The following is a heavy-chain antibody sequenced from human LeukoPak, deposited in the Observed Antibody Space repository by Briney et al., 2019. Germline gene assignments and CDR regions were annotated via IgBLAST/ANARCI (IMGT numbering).Heavy chain of an antibody. CDR3: ARDEIVVVITFSAFDI. CDR1: GFTFSSYA. CDR2: ISYDGSNK. V-gene: IGHV3-30-3*01. D-gene: IGHD3-22*01. J-gene: IGHJ3*02. Sequence: PGGSLRLSRAASGFTFSSYAMHWVRQAPGKGLEWVAVISYDGSNKYYADSVKGRFTISRDNSKNTLYLQMNSLRAEDTAVYYCARDEIVVVITFSAFDIWGQGTMITVSS.